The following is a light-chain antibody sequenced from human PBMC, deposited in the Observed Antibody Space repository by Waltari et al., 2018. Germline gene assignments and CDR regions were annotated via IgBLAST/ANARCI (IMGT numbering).Light chain of an antibody. CDR1: SLLFRPNNQNY. CDR2: WAS. V-gene: IGKV4-1*01. Sequence: SLLFRPNNQNYLTWYQRKPGHPPKLLISWASTRESGVPYRFSGRGSGTDFTLTISSLQAEDVAVYYCQQSYTTPLTFGGGTRVEIK. CDR3: QQSYTTPLT. J-gene: IGKJ4*01.